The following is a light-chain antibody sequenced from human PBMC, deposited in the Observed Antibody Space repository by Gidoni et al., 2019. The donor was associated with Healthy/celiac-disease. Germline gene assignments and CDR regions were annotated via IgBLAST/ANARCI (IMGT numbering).Light chain of an antibody. CDR3: QQYNNWPPWT. V-gene: IGKV3-15*01. Sequence: EIVMTQSPATMSVSPGERATLSCSASQSVSSNLAWYQHKPGKAPRLLIYCASTRATGIPARFSGSGSGTEFTLTISSLHSEDFAVYYCQQYNNWPPWTFGQGTKVEIK. CDR1: QSVSSN. J-gene: IGKJ1*01. CDR2: CAS.